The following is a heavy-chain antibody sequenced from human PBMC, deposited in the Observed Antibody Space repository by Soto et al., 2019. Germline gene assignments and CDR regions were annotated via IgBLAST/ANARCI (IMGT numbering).Heavy chain of an antibody. CDR1: GGSVSSGSYY. CDR3: ASTDDYDILTVVY. CDR2: IYYSGST. Sequence: SETLSLTCTVSGGSVSSGSYYWSWIRQPPGKGLEWIGYIYYSGSTNYNPSLKSRVTISVDTSKNQFSLKLSSVTAADTAVYYCASTDDYDILTVVYWGQGTLVTVSS. J-gene: IGHJ4*02. V-gene: IGHV4-61*01. D-gene: IGHD3-9*01.